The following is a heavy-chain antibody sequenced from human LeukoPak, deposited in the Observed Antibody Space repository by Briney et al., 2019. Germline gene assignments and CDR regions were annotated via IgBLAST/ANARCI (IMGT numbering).Heavy chain of an antibody. V-gene: IGHV4-61*01. CDR2: IYYSGST. J-gene: IGHJ4*02. CDR3: ASMGDYGGSPNDY. Sequence: SETLSLTCTVSRGSVSSGSYYWSWIRQPPGKGLERIGYIYYSGSTNYNPSLKSRVTISVDTSKNQFSLKLSSVTAADTAVYYCASMGDYGGSPNDYWGQGTLVTVSS. CDR1: RGSVSSGSYY. D-gene: IGHD4-23*01.